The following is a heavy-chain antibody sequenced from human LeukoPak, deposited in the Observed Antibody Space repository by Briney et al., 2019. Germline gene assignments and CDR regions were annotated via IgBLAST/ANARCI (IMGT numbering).Heavy chain of an antibody. J-gene: IGHJ4*02. CDR3: ARQPLPNVGSYYFDY. D-gene: IGHD3-10*02. CDR1: GYTFTGYY. Sequence: ASVKVSCQASGYTFTGYYMHWVRQAPGQGLEWMGWINPNSGGTNYAQKFQGRVTMTRDTSISTAYMELSRLRSDDTAVYYCARQPLPNVGSYYFDYWGQGTLVTVSS. V-gene: IGHV1-2*02. CDR2: INPNSGGT.